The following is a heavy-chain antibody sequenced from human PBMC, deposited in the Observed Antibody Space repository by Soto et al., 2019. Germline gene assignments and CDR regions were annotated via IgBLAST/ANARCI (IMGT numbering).Heavy chain of an antibody. CDR2: ISGSGGST. CDR3: AKGQQWLDHNWFDP. Sequence: PWGSLRLSYAACGFTFSSYAMTLVLQAPGKGLEWVSAISGSGGSTYYADSVKGRFTISRDNSKNTLYLQMNSLRAEDTAVYYCAKGQQWLDHNWFDPWGQGTLVTVYS. J-gene: IGHJ5*02. V-gene: IGHV3-23*01. CDR1: GFTFSSYA. D-gene: IGHD6-19*01.